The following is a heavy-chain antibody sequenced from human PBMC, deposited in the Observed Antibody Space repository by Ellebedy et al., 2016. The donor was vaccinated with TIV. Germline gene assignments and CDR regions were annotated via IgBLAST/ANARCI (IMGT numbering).Heavy chain of an antibody. Sequence: GESLKISCKGSGYIFTNLWISWARQMPGKGLEWMGRIDPSNSNTNYSPSFQGHVTISADKSISTAYLQWNNLRASDTAMYYCASLWDTVPGDSYTMDVWGQGTTVTVSS. J-gene: IGHJ6*02. CDR2: IDPSNSNT. CDR1: GYIFTNLW. CDR3: ASLWDTVPGDSYTMDV. V-gene: IGHV5-10-1*01. D-gene: IGHD3-16*01.